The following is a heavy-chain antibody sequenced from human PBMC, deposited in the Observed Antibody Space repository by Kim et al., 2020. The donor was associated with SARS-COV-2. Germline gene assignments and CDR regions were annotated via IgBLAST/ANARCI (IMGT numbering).Heavy chain of an antibody. Sequence: ASVKVSCKASGYTFTSYAMHWVRQAPGQRLEWMGWINAGNGNTKYSQKFQGRVTITRDTSASTAYMELSSLRSEDTAVYYCASPGPYYGSGSLIIGNAFDIWGQGTMVTVSS. CDR1: GYTFTSYA. D-gene: IGHD3-10*01. CDR2: INAGNGNT. V-gene: IGHV1-3*01. CDR3: ASPGPYYGSGSLIIGNAFDI. J-gene: IGHJ3*02.